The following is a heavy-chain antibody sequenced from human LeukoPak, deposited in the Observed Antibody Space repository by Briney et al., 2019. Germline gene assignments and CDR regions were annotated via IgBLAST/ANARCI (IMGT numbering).Heavy chain of an antibody. CDR3: ARRGPYSGSYDY. Sequence: SETLSLTCTVSGGSLSSFYWSWIRQPAGKGLEWIGRIYTSGSTNYNPSLKSRVTMSVDTSKNQFSLKLSSVTAADTAVYYCARRGPYSGSYDYWGEGTLVTVSS. CDR1: GGSLSSFY. J-gene: IGHJ4*02. CDR2: IYTSGST. V-gene: IGHV4-4*07. D-gene: IGHD1-26*01.